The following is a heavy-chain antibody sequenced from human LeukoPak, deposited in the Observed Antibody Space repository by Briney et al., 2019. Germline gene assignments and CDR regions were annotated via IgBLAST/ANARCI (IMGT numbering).Heavy chain of an antibody. Sequence: ASVKVSCKAPGYTFTSYDINWVRQATGQGLEWMGWMNPNSGNTGYAQKFQGRVTMTRNTSISTAYMELSSLRSEDTAVYYCARGSRGFWSGYYRSKNVYYFDYWGQGTLVTVSS. CDR2: MNPNSGNT. D-gene: IGHD3-3*01. V-gene: IGHV1-8*01. CDR1: GYTFTSYD. CDR3: ARGSRGFWSGYYRSKNVYYFDY. J-gene: IGHJ4*02.